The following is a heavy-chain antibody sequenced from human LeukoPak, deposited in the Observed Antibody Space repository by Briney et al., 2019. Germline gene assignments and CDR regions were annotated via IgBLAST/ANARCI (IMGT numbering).Heavy chain of an antibody. CDR3: ASSGSSAYNWFDP. CDR2: IYYSGST. J-gene: IGHJ5*02. CDR1: GGSISSSSYY. D-gene: IGHD6-25*01. Sequence: ASETLSFTCTVSGGSISSSSYYWGWIRQPPGKGLEWIGTIYYSGSTYYNPSLKSRVTISVDTSKNQFSLKLSSVTAADTAVYYCASSGSSAYNWFDPWGQGALVTVSS. V-gene: IGHV4-39*01.